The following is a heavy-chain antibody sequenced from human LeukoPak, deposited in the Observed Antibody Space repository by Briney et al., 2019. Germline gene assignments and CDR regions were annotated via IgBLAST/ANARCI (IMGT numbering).Heavy chain of an antibody. CDR3: ARGGGFGEFLRFYDY. J-gene: IGHJ4*02. V-gene: IGHV4-34*01. CDR2: INHSGST. Sequence: SETLSLTCAVYCGSFSGYYWSWIRQPPGKGLEWIGEINHSGSTNYNPSLKSRVTISVDTSKNPFSLQLSSVTAADTAVYYCARGGGFGEFLRFYDYWGQGTLVTVSS. CDR1: CGSFSGYY. D-gene: IGHD3-10*01.